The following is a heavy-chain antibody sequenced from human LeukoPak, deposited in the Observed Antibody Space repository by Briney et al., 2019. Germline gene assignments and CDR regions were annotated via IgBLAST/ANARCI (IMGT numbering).Heavy chain of an antibody. J-gene: IGHJ4*02. V-gene: IGHV4-39*07. CDR3: ARVDWDGSGSYRFDY. CDR2: MHYSGST. D-gene: IGHD3-10*01. Sequence: PSEPLSLTCSVSGGSITKNGYYWGWIRQSPETGLEWIGSMHYSGSTYYNPSLNSRVTISVDTSKNQFSLKLSSVTAADTAVYYCARVDWDGSGSYRFDYWGQGTLVTVSS. CDR1: GGSITKNGYY.